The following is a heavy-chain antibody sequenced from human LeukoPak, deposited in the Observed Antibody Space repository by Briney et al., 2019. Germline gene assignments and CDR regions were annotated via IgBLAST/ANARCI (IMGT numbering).Heavy chain of an antibody. CDR2: LSYDGTNE. V-gene: IGHV3-30-3*01. Sequence: GRSLRLSCGASGFTFSAYNIYWVRQAPGKGLEWVTFLSYDGTNEYYADSVKGRLTISRDNSKGMLYLQMNSLTTEDTAVYYCARADTTGWSRPIANWGQGALVVVSS. J-gene: IGHJ4*02. CDR3: ARADTTGWSRPIAN. CDR1: GFTFSAYN. D-gene: IGHD6-19*01.